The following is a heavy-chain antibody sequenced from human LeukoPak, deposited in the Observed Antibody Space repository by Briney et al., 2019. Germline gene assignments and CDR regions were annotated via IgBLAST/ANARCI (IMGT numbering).Heavy chain of an antibody. Sequence: GGSLRLSCAASGFTFSSYAMSWVRQAPGKGLEWVSAISGSGGSTYYADSVKGRFTISRDNSKNTLYLRMNNLTPEDTAVYYCAKGLHTSSWYGNWFDPWGQETLVTVSS. CDR1: GFTFSSYA. J-gene: IGHJ5*02. CDR2: ISGSGGST. CDR3: AKGLHTSSWYGNWFDP. D-gene: IGHD2-15*01. V-gene: IGHV3-23*01.